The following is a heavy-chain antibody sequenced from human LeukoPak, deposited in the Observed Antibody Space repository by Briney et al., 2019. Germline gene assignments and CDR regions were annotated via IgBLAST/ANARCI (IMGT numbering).Heavy chain of an antibody. CDR3: AKDHYWSIDY. V-gene: IGHV3-74*01. Sequence: GGSLRLSCAASGSDFSSNWMHWVRHAPGQGLVWVSRIKGDGISTNYADSVEGRFTISRDIAKNTLYLQMNSLRAEDTGVYYCAKDHYWSIDYWGRGTLVTVSS. J-gene: IGHJ4*02. CDR2: IKGDGIST. D-gene: IGHD3-3*01. CDR1: GSDFSSNW.